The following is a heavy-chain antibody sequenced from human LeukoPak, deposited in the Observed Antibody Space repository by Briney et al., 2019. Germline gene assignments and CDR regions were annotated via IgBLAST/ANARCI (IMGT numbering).Heavy chain of an antibody. V-gene: IGHV4-59*01. CDR1: GGSISSYY. Sequence: SETLSLTCTVSGGSISSYYWSWIRQPPGKGLEWIGYIYYSGSTNYNPSLKSRVTISVDTSKNQFSLKLSSVTAADTDVYYCARTHSLYDFWSGYYDYWGQGTLVTVSS. J-gene: IGHJ4*02. CDR3: ARTHSLYDFWSGYYDY. CDR2: IYYSGST. D-gene: IGHD3-3*01.